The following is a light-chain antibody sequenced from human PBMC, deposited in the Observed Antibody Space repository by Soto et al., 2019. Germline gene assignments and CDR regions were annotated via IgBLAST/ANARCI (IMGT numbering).Light chain of an antibody. Sequence: QSVLTQPPSVSGAPGQRVTISCTGSSSNIGAGYDVHWYQQLPGTAPKLLIYGNSNRPSGVPDRFSGSKSGTSASLAITGLQAEDEADYYCSIYTSSSTYVFGTGTKVTVL. CDR2: GNS. J-gene: IGLJ1*01. CDR3: SIYTSSSTYV. V-gene: IGLV1-40*01. CDR1: SSNIGAGYD.